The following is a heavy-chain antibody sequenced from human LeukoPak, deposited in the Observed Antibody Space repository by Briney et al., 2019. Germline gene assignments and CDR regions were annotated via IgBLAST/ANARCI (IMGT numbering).Heavy chain of an antibody. CDR3: ARGSSDDGYVFDC. CDR1: GFSFYSNW. Sequence: GGSLRLSCAAPGFSFYSNWINRVRQAPRKGLEWVANIKQDGSEKYFVDSVKGRFTISRDNAKNSLFLQMNSLRAEDTAVYYCARGSSDDGYVFDCWGQGTLVTVSS. D-gene: IGHD5-24*01. CDR2: IKQDGSEK. V-gene: IGHV3-7*01. J-gene: IGHJ4*02.